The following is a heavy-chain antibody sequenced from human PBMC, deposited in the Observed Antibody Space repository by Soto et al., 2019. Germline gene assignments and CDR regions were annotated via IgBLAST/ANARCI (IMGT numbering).Heavy chain of an antibody. V-gene: IGHV5-51*01. J-gene: IGHJ6*02. D-gene: IGHD1-1*01. CDR3: SRRRRIQDVMAV. CDR1: GYIFTSYW. CDR2: IYPGHPDT. Sequence: GESLHISCKGSGYIFTSYWIAWLRQIPGKGLVAMGIIYPGHPDTRYSPSFKGHATISADESTNTAYLQWSSLKPSDTASYYFSRRRRIQDVMAVWSQGTT.